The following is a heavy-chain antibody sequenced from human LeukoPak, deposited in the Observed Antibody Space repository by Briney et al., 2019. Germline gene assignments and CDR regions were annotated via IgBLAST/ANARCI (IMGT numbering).Heavy chain of an antibody. Sequence: TGGSLRLSCAASGFTFSSYAMSWVRQAPGKGLEWVSAISGSGGGTYYADSVKGRFTISRDNSKNTLYLQMNSLRAEDTAVYYCAKDVRSYYDSSGNFDYWGQGTLVTVSS. CDR1: GFTFSSYA. J-gene: IGHJ4*02. CDR3: AKDVRSYYDSSGNFDY. CDR2: ISGSGGGT. V-gene: IGHV3-23*01. D-gene: IGHD3-22*01.